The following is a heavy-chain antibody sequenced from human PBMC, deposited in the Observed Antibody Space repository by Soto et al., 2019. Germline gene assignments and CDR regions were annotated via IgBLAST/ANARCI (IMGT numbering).Heavy chain of an antibody. Sequence: KPSETLSLTCAVSGVSISSSNWWCWVRQPPRKGLGWFGEIDHSGSTNYNPSLKSRVTISVDKSKNQFSLKLSSVTAADTAVYYCVRARRGGDSGYYFYGMAIGGQGTRSTAS. D-gene: IGHD2-21*02. V-gene: IGHV4-4*02. CDR2: IDHSGST. CDR1: GVSISSSNW. CDR3: VRARRGGDSGYYFYGMAI. J-gene: IGHJ6*02.